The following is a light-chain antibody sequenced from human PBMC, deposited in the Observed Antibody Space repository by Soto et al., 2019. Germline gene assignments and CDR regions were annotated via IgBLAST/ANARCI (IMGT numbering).Light chain of an antibody. CDR2: GAS. Sequence: EIVMPQSPATLSVSPGERATLSCRASQSVSSNLAWYPQKPGQAPRLLIYGASTRATGIPARFSGSGSGTEFTLTISSLQSEDFAVYYCQQYNNWPPPTFGGGTKVEIK. CDR1: QSVSSN. CDR3: QQYNNWPPPT. J-gene: IGKJ4*01. V-gene: IGKV3-15*01.